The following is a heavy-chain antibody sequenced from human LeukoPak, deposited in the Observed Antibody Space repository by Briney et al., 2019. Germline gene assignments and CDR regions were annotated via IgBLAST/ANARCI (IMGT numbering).Heavy chain of an antibody. CDR3: ASPATGNRDGFDY. J-gene: IGHJ4*02. CDR2: VNGDGST. V-gene: IGHV4-34*01. D-gene: IGHD5-24*01. Sequence: PSETLSLTCAVYRGSSSGYYWSWIRQPPGMGLEWIGDVNGDGSTSYNPSLQNRVSISGDTSKNQLSLKLTSVSAADTAVYYCASPATGNRDGFDYWSQGTLVSVSS. CDR1: RGSSSGYY.